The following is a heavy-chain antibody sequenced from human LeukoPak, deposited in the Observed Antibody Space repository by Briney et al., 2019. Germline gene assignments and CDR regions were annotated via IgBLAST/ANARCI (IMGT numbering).Heavy chain of an antibody. V-gene: IGHV1-8*01. Sequence: ASVKVSCKXSGYTFTSYDINWVRQATGQGLERMGWMNPNSGNTGYAQKFQGRVTMTRNTSISTAYMELSSLRSEDTAVYYCARVAAKEDFDYWGQGTLVTVSS. D-gene: IGHD2-15*01. CDR3: ARVAAKEDFDY. CDR2: MNPNSGNT. J-gene: IGHJ4*02. CDR1: GYTFTSYD.